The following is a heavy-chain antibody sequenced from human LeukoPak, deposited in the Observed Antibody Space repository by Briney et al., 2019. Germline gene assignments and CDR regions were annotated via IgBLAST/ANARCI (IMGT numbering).Heavy chain of an antibody. Sequence: PSETLSLTCTVSGGSIGSYYWSWIRQPPGKGLEWIGYIYYSGSTNYNPSLKSRVTISVDTSKNQFSLKLSSVTAADTAVYYCARLHSYTRAFDIWGQGTMVTVSS. CDR2: IYYSGST. CDR3: ARLHSYTRAFDI. CDR1: GGSIGSYY. V-gene: IGHV4-59*08. D-gene: IGHD3-16*02. J-gene: IGHJ3*02.